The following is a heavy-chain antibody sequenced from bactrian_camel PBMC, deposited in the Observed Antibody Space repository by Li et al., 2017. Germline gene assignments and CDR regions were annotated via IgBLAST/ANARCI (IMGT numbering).Heavy chain of an antibody. Sequence: VQLVESGGGLAQPGGSLTLSCAASGLTISSVAMSWVRQAPGKGLEWVSAINNGGGSTYYADSVKGRFTLSRDNTKKVLSLQMNNLKLDDTAMYYCAPDSSPQMGCYWTRGTQVTVS. D-gene: IGHD3*01. CDR3: APDSSPQMGCY. J-gene: IGHJ4*01. CDR1: GLTISSVA. V-gene: IGHV3S31*01. CDR2: INNGGGST.